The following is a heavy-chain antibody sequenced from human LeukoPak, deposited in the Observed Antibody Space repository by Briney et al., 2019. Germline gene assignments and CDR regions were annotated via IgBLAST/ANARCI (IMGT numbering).Heavy chain of an antibody. J-gene: IGHJ4*02. CDR3: VRELLWFGELFGGFDY. CDR1: GYTFTSYA. Sequence: ASVKVSCKASGYTFTSYAMHWVRQAPGQRLEWMGWINAGNGNTKYSQKFQGRVTITRDTSASTAYVELSSLRSEDTAVYYCVRELLWFGELFGGFDYWGQGTLVTVSS. CDR2: INAGNGNT. V-gene: IGHV1-3*01. D-gene: IGHD3-10*01.